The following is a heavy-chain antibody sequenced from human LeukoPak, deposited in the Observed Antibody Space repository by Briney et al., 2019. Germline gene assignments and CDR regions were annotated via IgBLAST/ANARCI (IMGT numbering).Heavy chain of an antibody. Sequence: PGGSLRLSCAASGFSFSNYAMSWVRQAPGKGLEWVSGISGSGGGTYYADSVKGRFTISRDNSKNTLYLQMNSLRAEDTAVYYCAKGLGYGNYYYDYWGQGTLVTVCS. CDR3: AKGLGYGNYYYDY. D-gene: IGHD4-11*01. CDR2: ISGSGGGT. J-gene: IGHJ4*02. CDR1: GFSFSNYA. V-gene: IGHV3-23*01.